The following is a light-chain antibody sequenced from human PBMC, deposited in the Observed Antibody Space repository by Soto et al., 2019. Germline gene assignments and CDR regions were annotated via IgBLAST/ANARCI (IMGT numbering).Light chain of an antibody. V-gene: IGLV2-8*01. CDR3: SSYAGSNGV. J-gene: IGLJ1*01. Sequence: QSALTQPPSASGSPGQSVTISCTGTSSDVGGYNYASWYQQHPGKAPKLMIYEVSKRPSGVPDRFSGSKSGNTASLTVSGLQAEDEADYYCSSYAGSNGVFGTGTKVTVL. CDR1: SSDVGGYNY. CDR2: EVS.